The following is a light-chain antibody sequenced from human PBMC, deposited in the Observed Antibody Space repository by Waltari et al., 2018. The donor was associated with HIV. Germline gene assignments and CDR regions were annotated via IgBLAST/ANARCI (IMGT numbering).Light chain of an antibody. CDR3: QQYDESPVT. CDR2: GAS. CDR1: QNIGDN. V-gene: IGKV3-20*01. Sequence: DIVLPQSPRLLSLSPGERTTLSCRASQNIGDNLAWFRQKVGQPPRLLIYGASNRATGVPDRFTASGSGRDFSLIISRLEPEDFAVYYCQQYDESPVTFGPGTKVEF. J-gene: IGKJ1*01.